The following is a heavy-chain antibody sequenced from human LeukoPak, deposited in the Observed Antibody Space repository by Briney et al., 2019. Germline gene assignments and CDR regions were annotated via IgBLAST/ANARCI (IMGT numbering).Heavy chain of an antibody. D-gene: IGHD5-18*01. CDR2: ISGSGGST. Sequence: NPGGSLRLSCAASGFTFSSYAMSWVRQAPGKGLEWVSAISGSGGSTYYADSVKGRFTISRDNSKNTLYLQMNSLRAEDTAVYYCAKDLRDTAMVRTKPYYLDYWGQGTLVTVSS. J-gene: IGHJ4*02. CDR3: AKDLRDTAMVRTKPYYLDY. V-gene: IGHV3-23*01. CDR1: GFTFSSYA.